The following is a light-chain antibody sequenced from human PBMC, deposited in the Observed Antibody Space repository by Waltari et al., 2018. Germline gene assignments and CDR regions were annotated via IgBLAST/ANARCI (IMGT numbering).Light chain of an antibody. Sequence: QSALTQPASVSGSPGQSIPIPCTGTRRAVGNYTPVSWYQQHPGKSPKLMIYAVSKRPSGFSDRFSGSKSGDMASLTISGLQPEDEAEYFCSSYAGSSKGVFGGGTKVTVL. V-gene: IGLV2-23*02. CDR2: AVS. CDR3: SSYAGSSKGV. J-gene: IGLJ2*01. CDR1: RRAVGNYTP.